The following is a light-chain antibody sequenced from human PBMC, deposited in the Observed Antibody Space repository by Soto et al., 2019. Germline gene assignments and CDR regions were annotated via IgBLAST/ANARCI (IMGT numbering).Light chain of an antibody. Sequence: EVVMRQSPATLSVSPGEGATLSCRASQGIGDTLAWYQQKPGQAPRLLIYGASNRATGIPDRFSGSGSGTDFTLTISSLEPEDFAVYYCHQRQYWPPITFGQGTRLEIK. J-gene: IGKJ5*01. V-gene: IGKV3-11*01. CDR2: GAS. CDR3: HQRQYWPPIT. CDR1: QGIGDT.